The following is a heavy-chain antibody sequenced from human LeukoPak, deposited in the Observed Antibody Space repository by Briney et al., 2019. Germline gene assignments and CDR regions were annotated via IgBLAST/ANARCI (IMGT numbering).Heavy chain of an antibody. V-gene: IGHV4-38-2*02. D-gene: IGHD5-18*01. CDR2: IYHSGST. J-gene: IGHJ4*02. CDR3: ARVRGYSYGCFDY. Sequence: PSETLSLTCTVSGYSISSGYYWGWIRQPPGKGLEWIGSIYHSGSTYYNPSLKSRVTISVDTSKNQFSLKLSSVTAADTAVHYCARVRGYSYGCFDYWGQGTLVTVSS. CDR1: GYSISSGYY.